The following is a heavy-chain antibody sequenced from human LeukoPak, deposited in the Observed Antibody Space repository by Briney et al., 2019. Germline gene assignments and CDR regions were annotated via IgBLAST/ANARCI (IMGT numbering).Heavy chain of an antibody. Sequence: SVEVSCKASGGTFSSYAISWVRQAPGQGLEWMGGIIPIFGTANYAQKFQGRVTTTADKSTSTAYMELSSLRSEDTAVYYCARSQQLVRRYFDYWGQGTLVTVSS. J-gene: IGHJ4*02. CDR2: IIPIFGTA. CDR1: GGTFSSYA. CDR3: ARSQQLVRRYFDY. D-gene: IGHD6-13*01. V-gene: IGHV1-69*06.